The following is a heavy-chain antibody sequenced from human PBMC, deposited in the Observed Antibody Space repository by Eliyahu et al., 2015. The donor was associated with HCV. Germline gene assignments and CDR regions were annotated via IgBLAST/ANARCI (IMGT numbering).Heavy chain of an antibody. CDR1: GFIFTAYA. CDR3: VKDQWELRYYFEN. D-gene: IGHD1-26*01. CDR2: ISSNGGNT. J-gene: IGHJ4*02. Sequence: EVHLVESGGTLVQPGGSLRLSCSTSGFIFTAYAMHWVRQAPGKGLEFVSGISSNGGNTYYADSVQGRFTISRDNYKDILYLQMSSLRVEDTAVYYCVKDQWELRYYFENWGQGTLVTVPS. V-gene: IGHV3-64D*08.